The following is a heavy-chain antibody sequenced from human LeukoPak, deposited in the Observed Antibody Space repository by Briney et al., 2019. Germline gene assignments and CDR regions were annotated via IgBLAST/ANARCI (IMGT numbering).Heavy chain of an antibody. CDR3: ASPNPYYYDSSGSFDY. CDR1: GFTFSSYS. J-gene: IGHJ4*02. V-gene: IGHV3-48*01. Sequence: GGSLRLSCAASGFTFSSYSMNWVRQAPGKGLEWVSYISSSSSTIYYADSVKGRFTISRDNAKNSLYLQMNSLRAEDTAVYYCASPNPYYYDSSGSFDYWGQGTLVTVSS. CDR2: ISSSSSTI. D-gene: IGHD3-22*01.